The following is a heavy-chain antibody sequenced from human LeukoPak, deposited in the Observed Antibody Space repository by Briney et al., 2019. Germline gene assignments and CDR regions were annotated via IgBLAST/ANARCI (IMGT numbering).Heavy chain of an antibody. J-gene: IGHJ4*02. V-gene: IGHV3-15*01. CDR1: GFTFSSYW. CDR3: TTGIEMATTAGYFDY. Sequence: GGSLRLSCAASGFTFSSYWMSWVRQAPGKGLEWVGRIKSKTDGGTTDYAAPVKGRFTISGDDSKNTLYLQMNSLKTEDTAVYYCTTGIEMATTAGYFDYWGQGTLVAVSS. D-gene: IGHD1-26*01. CDR2: IKSKTDGGTT.